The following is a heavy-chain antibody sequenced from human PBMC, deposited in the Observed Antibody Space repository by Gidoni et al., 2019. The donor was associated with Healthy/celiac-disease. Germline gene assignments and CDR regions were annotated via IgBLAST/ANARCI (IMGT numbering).Heavy chain of an antibody. V-gene: IGHV3-21*01. CDR3: ASTYSSSSPFDY. CDR1: GFTFSSYS. CDR2: IRSSSSYI. Sequence: EVQLVESGGGLVKPGGSLRLSCATSGFTFSSYSMNWVRQAPGKGLEWVSSIRSSSSYIYYADSVKGRFTISRDNAKNSLYLQMNSLRAEDTAVYYCASTYSSSSPFDYWGQGTLVTVSS. J-gene: IGHJ4*02. D-gene: IGHD6-6*01.